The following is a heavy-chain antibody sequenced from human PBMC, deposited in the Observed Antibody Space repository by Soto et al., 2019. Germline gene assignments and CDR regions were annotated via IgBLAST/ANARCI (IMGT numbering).Heavy chain of an antibody. CDR1: GFTFSSYG. V-gene: IGHV3-33*01. Sequence: GGSLRLSCAASGFTFSSYGMHWVRQAPGKGLEWVAVIWYDGSNKYYADSVKGRFTISRDNSKNTLYLQMNSLRAEDTAVYYCAGYCSSTSCSDNWFDPWGQGTLVTVSS. D-gene: IGHD2-2*01. J-gene: IGHJ5*02. CDR2: IWYDGSNK. CDR3: AGYCSSTSCSDNWFDP.